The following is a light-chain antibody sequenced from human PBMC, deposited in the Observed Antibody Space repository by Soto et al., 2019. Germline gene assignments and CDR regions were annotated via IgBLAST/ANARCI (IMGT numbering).Light chain of an antibody. CDR2: KAS. CDR1: QSVGTY. V-gene: IGKV1-5*03. J-gene: IGKJ1*01. Sequence: IRMTQSPSTLSASVGDRVTITCRASQSVGTYLAWFQQRPGKAPKGLISKASTLESGAPSRFSGSGSGSEFTLTISSLQPDDFATYYCQQYNDYWTFGQGTKVDVK. CDR3: QQYNDYWT.